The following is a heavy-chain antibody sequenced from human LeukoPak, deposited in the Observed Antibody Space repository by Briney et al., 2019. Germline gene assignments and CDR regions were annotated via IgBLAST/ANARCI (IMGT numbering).Heavy chain of an antibody. CDR2: VSVSGENT. D-gene: IGHD5-12*01. CDR1: GFTFTSYA. V-gene: IGHV3-23*01. CDR3: VRGYSGHD. J-gene: IGHJ4*02. Sequence: GGSLRLSCAPSGFTFTSYAMCWVRQAPGKGLEWVSGVSVSGENTNYAGSVKGRFTISRDNSKNTLSLQMTSLRADDTAVYYCVRGYSGHDWGQGTLVIVSS.